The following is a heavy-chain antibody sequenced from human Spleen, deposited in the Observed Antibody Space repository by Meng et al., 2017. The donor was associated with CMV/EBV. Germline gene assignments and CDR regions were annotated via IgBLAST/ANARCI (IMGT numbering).Heavy chain of an antibody. D-gene: IGHD2-2*01. CDR3: ARSLGYCSRSNCYGGY. V-gene: IGHV1-69*05. Sequence: GTFSSYAISWVRQAPGQGLEWMGGIIPIFGTANYAQKFQGRVTITTDESTSTAYMELSSLRSEDTAVYYCARSLGYCSRSNCYGGYWGQGTLVTVSS. CDR1: GTFSSYA. CDR2: IIPIFGTA. J-gene: IGHJ4*02.